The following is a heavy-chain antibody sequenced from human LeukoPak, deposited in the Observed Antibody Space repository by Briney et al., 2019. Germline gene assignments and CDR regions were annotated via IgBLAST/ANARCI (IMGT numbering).Heavy chain of an antibody. CDR3: VKGGGSMLRGVMENWFDP. J-gene: IGHJ5*02. D-gene: IGHD3-10*01. CDR1: GFTFDDYA. CDR2: ISWDSRKI. V-gene: IGHV3-9*01. Sequence: PGGSLRLSCAASGFTFDDYALHWVRQVPGKGLEWVSGISWDSRKIDYTDSAKGRFTISRDNAKNSLYLQMNSLRSEDTALYYCVKGGGSMLRGVMENWFDPWGQGTLVTVSS.